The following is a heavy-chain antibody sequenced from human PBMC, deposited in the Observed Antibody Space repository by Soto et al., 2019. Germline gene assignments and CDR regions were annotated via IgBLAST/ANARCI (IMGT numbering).Heavy chain of an antibody. V-gene: IGHV1-18*01. D-gene: IGHD3-3*01. CDR1: GYTFTSYG. CDR2: ISAYNGNT. J-gene: IGHJ4*02. Sequence: QVQLVQSGAEVKKPGASVKVSCQASGYTFTSYGISWVRQAPGQGLEWMGWISAYNGNTNYAQQLQGSVTMTTDTSTSTAYMELRSLRSDDTAVYYCAREDDFWSGGHYFDYWGQGTLVTVSS. CDR3: AREDDFWSGGHYFDY.